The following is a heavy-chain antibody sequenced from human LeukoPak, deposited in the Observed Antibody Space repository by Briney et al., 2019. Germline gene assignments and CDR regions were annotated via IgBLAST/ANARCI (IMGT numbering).Heavy chain of an antibody. Sequence: GGSLRLSCAASGFTFSTYVMSWVRQAPGKGLEWVSAISGSGGSTYYADSVKGRFTISRDNSKNTLYLQMNSLGADDTAVYYCAKGNWRYFDYWGQGTLVTVFS. CDR2: ISGSGGST. CDR1: GFTFSTYV. J-gene: IGHJ4*02. D-gene: IGHD1-1*01. CDR3: AKGNWRYFDY. V-gene: IGHV3-23*01.